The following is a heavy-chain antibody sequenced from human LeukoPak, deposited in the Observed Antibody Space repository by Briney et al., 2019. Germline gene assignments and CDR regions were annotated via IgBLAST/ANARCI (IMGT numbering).Heavy chain of an antibody. V-gene: IGHV3-7*03. Sequence: GGSLRLSCAASGFTFSSYWMSWVRQAPGKGLEWVANIKQDGSEKYYVDSVKGRFTISRDNAKNSLYLQMNSLRAEDTAVYYCARGFYASSWYTFDYWGQGTLVTVSS. D-gene: IGHD6-13*01. CDR3: ARGFYASSWYTFDY. J-gene: IGHJ4*02. CDR2: IKQDGSEK. CDR1: GFTFSSYW.